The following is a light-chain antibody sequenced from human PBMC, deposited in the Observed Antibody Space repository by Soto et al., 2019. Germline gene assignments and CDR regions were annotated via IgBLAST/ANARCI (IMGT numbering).Light chain of an antibody. Sequence: AIQMTQSPASVSASPGDRVTITCRASQRVSGYLAWYQQKPGGAPKLLIYSASTLQSGVLSRFSGSGFGTDFTLAISGLQSEEFATYYYLLYYSFPPWSFGQGNKVEIQ. J-gene: IGKJ1*01. CDR3: LLYYSFPPWS. CDR1: QRVSGY. CDR2: SAS. V-gene: IGKV1-8*01.